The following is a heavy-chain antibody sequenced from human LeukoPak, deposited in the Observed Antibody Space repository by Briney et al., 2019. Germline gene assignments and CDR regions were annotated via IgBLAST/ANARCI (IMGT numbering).Heavy chain of an antibody. CDR1: GGSISSGSYY. D-gene: IGHD3-3*01. CDR3: ARHYYDFWSGYWPH. CDR2: IYTSGIT. Sequence: SQTLSLTCTVSGGSISSGSYYWSWIRQPAGKGLEWIGRIYTSGITNYNRSLKSRVTISVDTSKNQFSLKLSSVTAADTAVYYCARHYYDFWSGYWPHWSQGTLVTVSP. V-gene: IGHV4-61*02. J-gene: IGHJ4*02.